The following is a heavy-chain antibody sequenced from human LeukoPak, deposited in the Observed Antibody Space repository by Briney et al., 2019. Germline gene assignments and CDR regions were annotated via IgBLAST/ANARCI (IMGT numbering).Heavy chain of an antibody. V-gene: IGHV3-9*01. CDR2: LNWDSRSM. CDR3: ASPRKCTNGVCSTTPDC. J-gene: IGHJ4*02. Sequence: GGSLRLSCAASGVNFDDYAMHWVRQSPGTGLEWVAGLNWDSRSMAYADSVRGRFTISRDNAKNSLYLQMNSLRAEDTAVYYCASPRKCTNGVCSTTPDCWGQGTLVTVSS. D-gene: IGHD2-8*01. CDR1: GVNFDDYA.